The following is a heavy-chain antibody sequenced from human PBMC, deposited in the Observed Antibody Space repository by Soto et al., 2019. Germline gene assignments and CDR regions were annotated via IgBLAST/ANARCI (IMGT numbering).Heavy chain of an antibody. J-gene: IGHJ4*02. CDR2: IYYSGRT. Sequence: QVQLQESGPGLVKPSETLSLTCSISGGSISDYQWSWIQQPPGKGLEWIGYIYYSGRTNYNPSLKSRVTISLDTSTKQFSLRLRSVTAADTAVYYCARMRGLEEISLYFDYWGQGALVTVSS. V-gene: IGHV4-59*01. D-gene: IGHD3-16*02. CDR3: ARMRGLEEISLYFDY. CDR1: GGSISDYQ.